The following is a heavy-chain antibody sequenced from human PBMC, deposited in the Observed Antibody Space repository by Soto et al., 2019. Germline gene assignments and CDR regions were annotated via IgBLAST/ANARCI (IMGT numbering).Heavy chain of an antibody. J-gene: IGHJ4*02. D-gene: IGHD6-19*01. CDR3: ALSQAVAGLFDY. Sequence: QVQLQQWGAGLLKPSETLSLTCAVYGGSFSGYYWSWIRQPPGKGLEWIGEINHSGSTNYNPSLKSRVTISVDTSKNQFSLKLSSVTAADTAVYYCALSQAVAGLFDYWGQGTLVTVSS. CDR2: INHSGST. CDR1: GGSFSGYY. V-gene: IGHV4-34*01.